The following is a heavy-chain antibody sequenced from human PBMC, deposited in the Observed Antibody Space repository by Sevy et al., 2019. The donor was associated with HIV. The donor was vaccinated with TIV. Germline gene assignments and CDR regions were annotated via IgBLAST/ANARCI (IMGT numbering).Heavy chain of an antibody. J-gene: IGHJ6*02. D-gene: IGHD3-10*01. CDR2: IYPGDSDT. CDR3: ARNYGSGSYYDYYYGMDV. Sequence: GESLKISCKGSGYSFTSYWIGWVRQMPGKGLEWMGMIYPGDSDTRYSPSFQGQVTISADKSISTAYLQWSSLKASDTAMYYCARNYGSGSYYDYYYGMDVWGQGTTVTVSS. V-gene: IGHV5-51*01. CDR1: GYSFTSYW.